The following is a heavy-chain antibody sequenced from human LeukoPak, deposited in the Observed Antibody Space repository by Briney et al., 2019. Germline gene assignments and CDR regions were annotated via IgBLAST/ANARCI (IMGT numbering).Heavy chain of an antibody. CDR1: GGSISSSSYY. Sequence: SETLSLTRTVSGGSISSSSYYSGWVRQPPGKGLEWIGYIYYSGGTNYNPSLKSRVTISVDTSKNQFSLKLSSVTAADTAVYYCARARGYDYFDYWGQGTLVAVSS. CDR3: ARARGYDYFDY. CDR2: IYYSGGT. V-gene: IGHV4-61*05. D-gene: IGHD5-12*01. J-gene: IGHJ4*02.